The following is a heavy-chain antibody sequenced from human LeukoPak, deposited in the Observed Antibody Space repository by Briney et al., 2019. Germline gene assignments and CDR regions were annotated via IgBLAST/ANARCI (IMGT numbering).Heavy chain of an antibody. V-gene: IGHV4-4*07. J-gene: IGHJ5*02. CDR2: IYTSGST. D-gene: IGHD2-15*01. Sequence: SETLSLTCTVSGGSISSYYWSWIRQPAGKGLEWIGRIYTSGSTNYNPSLKSRVTMSVDTSKNQFSLKLSSVTAADTAVYYCARDLLVGTDLASNWFDTWGQGTLVTVSS. CDR1: GGSISSYY. CDR3: ARDLLVGTDLASNWFDT.